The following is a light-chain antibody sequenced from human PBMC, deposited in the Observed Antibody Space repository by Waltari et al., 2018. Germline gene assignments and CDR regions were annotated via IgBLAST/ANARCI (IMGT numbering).Light chain of an antibody. Sequence: EIVLTQSPATLSLSPGERATLSCRASQSISDYLAWYQQKPGQPPRLIIYDAANRATGIPPRFSGTGSVTDFTLTITSLEPEDFAVYYCQDRSSWPTFGGGTKVDLK. CDR1: QSISDY. CDR2: DAA. J-gene: IGKJ4*01. CDR3: QDRSSWPT. V-gene: IGKV3-11*01.